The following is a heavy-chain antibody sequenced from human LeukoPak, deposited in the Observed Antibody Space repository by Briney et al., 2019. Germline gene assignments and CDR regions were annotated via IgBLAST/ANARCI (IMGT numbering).Heavy chain of an antibody. CDR1: GYSISSGYY. CDR2: IYHSGST. V-gene: IGHV4-38-2*01. D-gene: IGHD6-6*01. CDR3: ASTNHCSSSSRFDY. Sequence: PSETLSLTCAVSGYSISSGYYWGWIRQPPGKGLEWIGSIYHSGSTYYNPSLKSRVTISVDTSKNQFSLKLSSVTAADTAVYYCASTNHCSSSSRFDYWGQGTLVTVSS. J-gene: IGHJ4*02.